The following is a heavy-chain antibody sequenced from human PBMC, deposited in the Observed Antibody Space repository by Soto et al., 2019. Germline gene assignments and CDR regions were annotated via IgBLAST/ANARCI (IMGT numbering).Heavy chain of an antibody. CDR2: INPNSGGT. CDR3: EICAPVGYYYYGMDV. V-gene: IGHV1-2*02. J-gene: IGHJ6*02. CDR1: GYTLTELS. Sequence: GASVKVSCKVSGYTLTELSMHWVRQAPGQGLEWMGWINPNSGGTNYAQKFQGRVTMTRDTSISTAYMELSRLRSDDTAVYYCEICAPVGYYYYGMDVWGQGTTVTVSS. D-gene: IGHD3-10*02.